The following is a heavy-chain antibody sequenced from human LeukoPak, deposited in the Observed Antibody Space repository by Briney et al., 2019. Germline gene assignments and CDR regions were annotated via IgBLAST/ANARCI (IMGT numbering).Heavy chain of an antibody. CDR2: ISSSTSYI. J-gene: IGHJ4*02. Sequence: PGGSLRLSCAASGFTFSSYSMNWIRQAPGKGLEWVSSISSSTSYIYYADSVKGRFTIPKDNAKNSLYLQMNSLRAEDTAVYYCARAGGSTVSHSDYWGQGTLGTVSS. V-gene: IGHV3-21*01. CDR3: ARAGGSTVSHSDY. D-gene: IGHD4-17*01. CDR1: GFTFSSYS.